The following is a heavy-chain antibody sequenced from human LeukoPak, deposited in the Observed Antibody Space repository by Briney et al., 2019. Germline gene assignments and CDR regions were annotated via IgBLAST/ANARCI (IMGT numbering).Heavy chain of an antibody. CDR1: GYTFTSYD. CDR2: MNPNSGNT. J-gene: IGHJ3*02. Sequence: ASVKVSCKASGYTFTSYDINWVRQATGQGLEWMGWMNPNSGNTGYAQKFQGRVTMTRNTSISTAYMELSSLRSEDTAVYYCAKTVVVTGNPRAFDIWGQGTMVTVSS. V-gene: IGHV1-8*01. D-gene: IGHD2-21*02. CDR3: AKTVVVTGNPRAFDI.